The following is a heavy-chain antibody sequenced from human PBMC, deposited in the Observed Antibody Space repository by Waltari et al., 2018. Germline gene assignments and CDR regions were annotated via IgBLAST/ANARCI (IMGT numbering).Heavy chain of an antibody. CDR1: GYIFTGFY. CDR3: AREGPEGLDF. Sequence: QVQLVQSGAELKKPGASVKVSCKASGYIFTGFYMPWVRQAHGQGLDWIGRINPKSGASNSTQKYQGRVTMTRDTSISTAYMELTILRSDDTAVYYCAREGPEGLDFGGQGTLVTVSS. CDR2: INPKSGAS. V-gene: IGHV1-2*06. J-gene: IGHJ4*02.